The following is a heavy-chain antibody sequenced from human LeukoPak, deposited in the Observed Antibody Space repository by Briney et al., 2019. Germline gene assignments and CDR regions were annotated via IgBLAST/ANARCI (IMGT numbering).Heavy chain of an antibody. D-gene: IGHD4-17*01. CDR3: ARVSPNTVTTLQYFDY. J-gene: IGHJ4*02. Sequence: GASVKVSCKVSGYTLTELSMHWVRQAPGKGLEWMGGFDPEDGETIYAQKFQGRVTMTEDTSTDTAYMELSSLRSEDTAVYYCARVSPNTVTTLQYFDYWGQGTLVTVSS. CDR2: FDPEDGET. V-gene: IGHV1-24*01. CDR1: GYTLTELS.